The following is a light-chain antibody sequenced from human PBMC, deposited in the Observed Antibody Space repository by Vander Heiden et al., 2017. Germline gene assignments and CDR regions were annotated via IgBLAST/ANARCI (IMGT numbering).Light chain of an antibody. CDR1: QTINTW. CDR2: GAS. V-gene: IGKV1-12*01. CDR3: QQASSFPQT. Sequence: DIQMTQSPSSVSASVGDRATITCRAGQTINTWLAWYQQKPGKAPQLLIYGASTLLTGVPSRFSGSGSGTFFTLTISSLQPEDFATYYCQQASSFPQTFGPGTKVDVK. J-gene: IGKJ3*01.